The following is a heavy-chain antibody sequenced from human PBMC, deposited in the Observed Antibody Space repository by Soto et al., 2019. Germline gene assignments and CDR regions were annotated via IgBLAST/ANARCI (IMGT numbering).Heavy chain of an antibody. CDR3: AKDRDDFWSGYPDPSTGGASV. CDR2: ISYDGSNK. D-gene: IGHD3-3*01. J-gene: IGHJ6*04. V-gene: IGHV3-30*18. CDR1: GFTFSSYG. Sequence: GGSLRLSCAASGFTFSSYGMHWVRQAPGKGLEWVAVISYDGSNKYYADSVKGRFTISRDNSKNTLYLQMNSLRAEDTAVYYCAKDRDDFWSGYPDPSTGGASVWGKGTTVTVSS.